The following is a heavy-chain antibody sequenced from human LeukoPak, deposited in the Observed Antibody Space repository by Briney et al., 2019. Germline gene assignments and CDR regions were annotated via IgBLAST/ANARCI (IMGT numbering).Heavy chain of an antibody. CDR1: GGTFSSYA. Sequence: ASVKVSCEASGGTFSSYAISWVRQAPGQGLEWMGWISAYNGNTNYAQKLQGRVTMTTDTSTSTAYMELRSLRSDDTAVYYCAGSPTDYYYYYYYMDVWGKGTTVTVSS. J-gene: IGHJ6*03. CDR2: ISAYNGNT. CDR3: AGSPTDYYYYYYYMDV. V-gene: IGHV1-18*01.